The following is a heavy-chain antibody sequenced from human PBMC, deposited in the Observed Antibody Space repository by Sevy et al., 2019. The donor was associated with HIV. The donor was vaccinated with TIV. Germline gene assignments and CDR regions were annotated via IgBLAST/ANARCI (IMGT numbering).Heavy chain of an antibody. Sequence: GGSLRLSCAASGFTFSGYDMHWVRQSTGKGLEWVSAIGTAGDTYYPGSVKGRFTISRENVKNSLYLQMNSLRAGETAVYYCARVSRYYDSSGSYYSYYGMDVWGQGTTVTVSS. V-gene: IGHV3-13*01. CDR3: ARVSRYYDSSGSYYSYYGMDV. D-gene: IGHD3-22*01. CDR1: GFTFSGYD. J-gene: IGHJ6*02. CDR2: IGTAGDT.